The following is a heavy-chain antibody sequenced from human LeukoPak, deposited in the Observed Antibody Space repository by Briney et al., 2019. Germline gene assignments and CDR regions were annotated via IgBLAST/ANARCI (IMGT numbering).Heavy chain of an antibody. CDR1: GYTFTSYG. CDR2: ISAYNGNT. CDR3: AWDPNLVGAAEEGFDP. V-gene: IGHV1-18*01. Sequence: VASVKVSCKASGYTFTSYGISWVRQAPGQGLEWMGWISAYNGNTNYAQKLQGRVTMTTDTSTSTAYMELRSLRSDDTAVYYCAWDPNLVGAAEEGFDPWGQGTLVTVSS. D-gene: IGHD1-26*01. J-gene: IGHJ5*02.